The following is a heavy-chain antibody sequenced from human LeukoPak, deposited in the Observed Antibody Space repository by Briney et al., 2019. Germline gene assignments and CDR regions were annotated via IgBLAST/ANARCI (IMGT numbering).Heavy chain of an antibody. V-gene: IGHV3-74*01. J-gene: IGHJ4*02. CDR3: ARGRGTPPSNAIFDY. D-gene: IGHD3-10*01. CDR2: INSDGRTT. Sequence: GGSLRLSCAASGFTFSSYWMHGVRQAPGKGLVWVSRINSDGRTTSYADSVRGRFTISRDNAKNTMYLPMNSLRAEDTAVYYCARGRGTPPSNAIFDYWGQGNLVTASS. CDR1: GFTFSSYW.